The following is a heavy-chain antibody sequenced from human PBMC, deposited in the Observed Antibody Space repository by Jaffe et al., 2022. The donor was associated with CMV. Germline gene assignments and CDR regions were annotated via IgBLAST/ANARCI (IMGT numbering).Heavy chain of an antibody. J-gene: IGHJ5*02. CDR3: ARLDFADSINWFDP. D-gene: IGHD2-21*01. V-gene: IGHV4-39*01. CDR2: IYYSGST. Sequence: QLQLQESGPGLVKPSETLSLTCTVSGGSISSSSYYWGWIRQPPGKGLEWIGSIYYSGSTYYNPSLKSRVTISVDTSKNQFSLKLSSVTAADTAVYYCARLDFADSINWFDPWGQGTLVTVSS. CDR1: GGSISSSSYY.